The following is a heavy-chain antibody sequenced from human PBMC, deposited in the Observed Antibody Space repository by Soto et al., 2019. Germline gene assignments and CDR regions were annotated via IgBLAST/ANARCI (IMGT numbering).Heavy chain of an antibody. CDR3: ARVAAHYYYYGMDV. V-gene: IGHV1-18*01. CDR2: ISAYNGNT. Sequence: ASVKVSCKASGYTFTSYGISWVRQAPGQGLEWMGWISAYNGNTNYAQKLQGRVTMTTDTSTSTAYMELRSLRSDDTAVYYCARVAAHYYYYGMDVWGQGTTVTVSS. J-gene: IGHJ6*02. CDR1: GYTFTSYG. D-gene: IGHD2-15*01.